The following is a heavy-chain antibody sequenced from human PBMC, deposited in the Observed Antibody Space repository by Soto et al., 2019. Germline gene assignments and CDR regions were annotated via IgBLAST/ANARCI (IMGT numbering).Heavy chain of an antibody. J-gene: IGHJ6*02. CDR2: MKQDGIEK. V-gene: IGHV3-7*03. CDR1: GFTFSSYG. Sequence: GALSPSWAASGFTFSSYGMSWVRQAPGKGLEWVANMKQDGIEKYYLDSVRSRFTISRDNANNSLYLQMNILRAVDTAVCYCARNAPMTRGNCMDVWGQGTTVTVSS. CDR3: ARNAPMTRGNCMDV. D-gene: IGHD1-7*01.